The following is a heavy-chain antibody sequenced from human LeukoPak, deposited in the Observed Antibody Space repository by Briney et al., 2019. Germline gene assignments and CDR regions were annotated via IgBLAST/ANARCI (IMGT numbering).Heavy chain of an antibody. J-gene: IGHJ4*02. CDR1: GLTFSNYA. Sequence: GGSLRLSCAASGLTFSNYAMNWVRQAPGKGLEWVSGISSSGGSTYYADSVKGRFTISRDNSKNTLYLQMNSLRAADTAVYYCAKVTIPAESFFDYWGKGTLVPVSS. CDR2: ISSSGGST. D-gene: IGHD2-2*01. CDR3: AKVTIPAESFFDY. V-gene: IGHV3-23*01.